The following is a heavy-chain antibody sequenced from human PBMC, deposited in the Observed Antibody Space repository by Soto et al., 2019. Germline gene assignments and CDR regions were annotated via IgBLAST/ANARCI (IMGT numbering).Heavy chain of an antibody. V-gene: IGHV4-34*01. Sequence: PSETLSLTCAVYGGSFSGYYWSWIRQPPGKGLEWIGEINHSGSTNYNPSLKSRVTISVDTSKNQFSLQLNSVTPEDTAVYYCARGGSSTLYNWNYPGFDYWGQGTLVTVSS. CDR3: ARGGSSTLYNWNYPGFDY. D-gene: IGHD1-7*01. J-gene: IGHJ4*02. CDR2: INHSGST. CDR1: GGSFSGYY.